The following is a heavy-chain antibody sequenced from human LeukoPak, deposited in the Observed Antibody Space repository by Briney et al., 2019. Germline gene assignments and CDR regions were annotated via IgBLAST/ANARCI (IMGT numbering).Heavy chain of an antibody. CDR2: IRYDGSNK. CDR3: ARTGYSSGWYPSYYFDY. J-gene: IGHJ4*02. V-gene: IGHV3-30*02. CDR1: GFTFSTYG. D-gene: IGHD6-19*01. Sequence: GGSLRLSCAASGFTFSTYGMHWVRQAPGKGLEWVAFIRYDGSNKYYADSVKGRFTISRDNSKNTLYLQMNSLRAEDTAVYYCARTGYSSGWYPSYYFDYWGQGTLVTVSS.